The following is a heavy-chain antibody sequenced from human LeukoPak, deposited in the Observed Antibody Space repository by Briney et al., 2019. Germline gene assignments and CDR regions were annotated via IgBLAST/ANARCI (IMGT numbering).Heavy chain of an antibody. CDR3: ASEIGYCSSTSCSPRFDP. D-gene: IGHD2-2*01. Sequence: PGGSLRLSCAASGFTFSSYWMHWVRQAPGKGLVWVSRINTDGSSTSYADSVKGRFTISRDNSKNTLYLQTNSLRAEDTAVYYCASEIGYCSSTSCSPRFDPWGQGTLVTVSS. CDR2: INTDGSST. J-gene: IGHJ5*02. V-gene: IGHV3-74*01. CDR1: GFTFSSYW.